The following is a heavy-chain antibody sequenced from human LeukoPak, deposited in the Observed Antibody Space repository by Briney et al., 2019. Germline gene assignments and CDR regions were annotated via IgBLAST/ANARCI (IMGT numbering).Heavy chain of an antibody. CDR2: IYSGGST. CDR1: GFTVSSNY. CDR3: ARDSSVGDSSGYYGFFDY. J-gene: IGHJ4*02. V-gene: IGHV3-53*01. Sequence: GGSLRLSCAASGFTVSSNYMSWVRQAPGKGLEWVSIIYSGGSTYYADSVKGRFTISRDNSKNTLYLQMNSLRAEATAVYYCARDSSVGDSSGYYGFFDYWGQGTLVTVSS. D-gene: IGHD3-22*01.